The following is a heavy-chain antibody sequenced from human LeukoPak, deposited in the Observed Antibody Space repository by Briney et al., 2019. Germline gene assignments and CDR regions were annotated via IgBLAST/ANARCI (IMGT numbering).Heavy chain of an antibody. CDR1: GFTFSSYA. CDR3: ARDLAYRSSLRGTFDI. J-gene: IGHJ3*02. D-gene: IGHD6-19*01. CDR2: IYYSGNT. Sequence: GSLRLSCAASGFTFSSYAMSWVRQAPGKGLEYIGFIYYSGNTNYNPSFKSRVTISVDTSKKQFSLKLSSVTAADTAVYYCARDLAYRSSLRGTFDIWGQGTKVTVSS. V-gene: IGHV4-59*01.